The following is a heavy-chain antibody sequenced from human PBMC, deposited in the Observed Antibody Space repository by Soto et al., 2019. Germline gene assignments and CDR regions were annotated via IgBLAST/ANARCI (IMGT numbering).Heavy chain of an antibody. CDR3: ARDRPYYYDSSGYYRSGGY. CDR1: VFTFSSYA. Sequence: VGSLRLSCASSVFTFSSYAMSCVRHSPGKWLEWVSAISGSGGSTYYADSVKGRFTISRDNSKNTLYLQMNSLRAEDTAVYYCARDRPYYYDSSGYYRSGGYWGQATLVTVSS. V-gene: IGHV3-23*01. J-gene: IGHJ4*02. CDR2: ISGSGGST. D-gene: IGHD3-22*01.